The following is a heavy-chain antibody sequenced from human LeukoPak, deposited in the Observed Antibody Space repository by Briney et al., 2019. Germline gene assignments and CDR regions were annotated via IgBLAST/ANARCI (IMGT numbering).Heavy chain of an antibody. CDR2: ISWDGGST. V-gene: IGHV3-43*01. J-gene: IGHJ4*02. Sequence: GGSLRLPCAASGFTFDDYTMHWVRQAPGKGLEWVSLISWDGGSTYYADSVKGRFTISRDNSKNSLYLQMNSLRTEDTALYYCAKDGTQDDYSNYYFDYWGQGTLVTVSS. CDR3: AKDGTQDDYSNYYFDY. CDR1: GFTFDDYT. D-gene: IGHD4-11*01.